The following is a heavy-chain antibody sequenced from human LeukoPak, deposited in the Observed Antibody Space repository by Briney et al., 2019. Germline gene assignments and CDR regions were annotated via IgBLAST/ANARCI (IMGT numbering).Heavy chain of an antibody. D-gene: IGHD6-13*01. CDR3: AKDGVIAAAGANWFDP. CDR1: GFTFSSYS. V-gene: IGHV3-21*01. Sequence: PGGSLRLSCAASGFTFSSYSMNWVRQAPGKGLEWVSSIDFTSRYIYNADSVKGRFTTSRDNAKNTLFLQMNSLRAEDTAVYYCAKDGVIAAAGANWFDPWGQGTLVTVSS. CDR2: IDFTSRYI. J-gene: IGHJ5*02.